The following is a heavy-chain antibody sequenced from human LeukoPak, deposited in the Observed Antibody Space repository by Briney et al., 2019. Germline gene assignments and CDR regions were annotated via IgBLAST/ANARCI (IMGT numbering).Heavy chain of an antibody. Sequence: PSETLSLTCTVCGGSISSGSYYWRWIRQPAGQGLEYIGRMYTSGSTNYNPSLKSRFTISVDTSKNQFSLKLSSVTAADTAVYYCARGYDGSGYYYRNWYFDLWGRGTLVTVSS. J-gene: IGHJ2*01. CDR2: MYTSGST. CDR3: ARGYDGSGYYYRNWYFDL. CDR1: GGSISSGSYY. D-gene: IGHD3-22*01. V-gene: IGHV4-61*02.